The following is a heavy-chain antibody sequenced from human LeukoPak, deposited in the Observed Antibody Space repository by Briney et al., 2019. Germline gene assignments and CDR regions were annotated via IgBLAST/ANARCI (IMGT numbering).Heavy chain of an antibody. CDR3: ARGSLGYSGYARGYYYYYMDV. V-gene: IGHV1-18*01. CDR2: ISAYNGNT. Sequence: ASVKVSCKASGYTFTSYGISWVRQAPGQGLEWMGWISAYNGNTNYAQKLQGRVTMTTDTSTSTAYMELRSLRSDDTAVYYCARGSLGYSGYARGYYYYYMDVWGKGTTVTVSS. D-gene: IGHD5-12*01. J-gene: IGHJ6*03. CDR1: GYTFTSYG.